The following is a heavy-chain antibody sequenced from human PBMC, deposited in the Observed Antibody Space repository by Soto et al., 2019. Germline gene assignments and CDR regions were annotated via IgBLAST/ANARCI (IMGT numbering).Heavy chain of an antibody. V-gene: IGHV4-4*02. J-gene: IGHJ4*02. CDR1: GGSISTSNW. Sequence: SETLSLTCAVSGGSISTSNWWSWVRQPPGKGLEWIGEVYRTGSTNYNPSLESRLTISVDKSKNQFSLKLSSVTAADTAVYYCARYDYGSGNDYNIDYWGQGILVTVSS. D-gene: IGHD3-10*01. CDR3: ARYDYGSGNDYNIDY. CDR2: VYRTGST.